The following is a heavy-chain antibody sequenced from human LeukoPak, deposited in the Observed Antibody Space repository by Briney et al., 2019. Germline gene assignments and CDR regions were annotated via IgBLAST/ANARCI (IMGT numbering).Heavy chain of an antibody. J-gene: IGHJ4*02. V-gene: IGHV1-24*01. CDR3: ATEVYYDKNY. D-gene: IGHD3-22*01. CDR1: GYTLTGYY. Sequence: GASVEVSCKASGYTLTGYYMHWVRQAPGKGLEWMGGFDPEDGETIYAQKFQGRVTMTEDTSTDTAYMELSSLRSEDTAVYYCATEVYYDKNYWGQGTLVTVSS. CDR2: FDPEDGET.